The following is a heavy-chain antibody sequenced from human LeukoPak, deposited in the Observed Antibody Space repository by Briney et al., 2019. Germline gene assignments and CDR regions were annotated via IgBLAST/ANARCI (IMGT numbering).Heavy chain of an antibody. Sequence: ASVKVSCKASGYTFTSYDINWVRQATGQGLEWMGWMSPNSGNTGYAQKFQGRVTMTRNTSISTAYMELSSLRSEDTAVYYCARGRGITMVRGVRKHNWFDPWGQGTLVTVSS. CDR3: ARGRGITMVRGVRKHNWFDP. D-gene: IGHD3-10*01. J-gene: IGHJ5*02. CDR2: MSPNSGNT. CDR1: GYTFTSYD. V-gene: IGHV1-8*01.